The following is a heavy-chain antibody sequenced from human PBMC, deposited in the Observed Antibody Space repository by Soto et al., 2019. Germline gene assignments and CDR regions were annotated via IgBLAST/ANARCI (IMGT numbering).Heavy chain of an antibody. CDR3: ARGGTSMTTVTTAVYFDY. V-gene: IGHV4-34*01. Sequence: SETLSLTCAVYGGSFSGYYWSWIRQPPGKGLEWIGEINHSGSTNYNPSLKSRVTISVDTSKNQFSLKLSSVTAADTAVYYCARGGTSMTTVTTAVYFDYWGQGTLVTVSS. CDR2: INHSGST. CDR1: GGSFSGYY. D-gene: IGHD4-17*01. J-gene: IGHJ4*02.